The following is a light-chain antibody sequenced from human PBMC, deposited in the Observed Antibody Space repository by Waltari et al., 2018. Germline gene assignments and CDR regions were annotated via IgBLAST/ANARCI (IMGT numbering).Light chain of an antibody. CDR3: QENLSRPLP. CDR2: WPS. J-gene: IGKJ3*01. Sequence: DIVMTQSPDSLPVSLGERATLNCRSSQSVLYSSNNKNYLTWFQQKPGQPPKLLISWPSTLESGVRDRFSGSGSGTDCTRTLSSLRAEEVAVYHCQENLSRPLPFGPGTQVEIQ. V-gene: IGKV4-1*01. CDR1: QSVLYSSNNKNY.